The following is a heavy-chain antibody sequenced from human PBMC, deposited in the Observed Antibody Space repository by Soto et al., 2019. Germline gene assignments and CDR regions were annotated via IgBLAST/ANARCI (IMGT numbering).Heavy chain of an antibody. J-gene: IGHJ4*02. V-gene: IGHV1-69*02. CDR3: ASSYGSGYRAFDY. CDR2: VNPILSLS. CDR1: GDTFSFYS. D-gene: IGHD3-10*01. Sequence: QVQLVQSGAEVKRPGSSVKVSCKASGDTFSFYSINWVRQAPGLGLEWMGRVNPILSLSNYAQRFQGRVTMTEDKSTSTAYMKLRSLRSEDTAIYYCASSYGSGYRAFDYWGQGALVTVSS.